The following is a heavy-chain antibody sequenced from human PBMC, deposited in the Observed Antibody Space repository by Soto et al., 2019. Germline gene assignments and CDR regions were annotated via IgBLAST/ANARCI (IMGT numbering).Heavy chain of an antibody. CDR1: GYTFTTYD. CDR3: ARDAPPEDY. V-gene: IGHV1-18*01. J-gene: IGHJ4*02. Sequence: QVQLVQSGAEVKKPGASVKVSCKASGYTFTTYDISWVRQAQGQGLGWMGWIRPSNGNTNYAQKLQGRVTMTTDTSTSTAYMELRSLRSDDTAVYYCARDAPPEDYWGQGTLVTVSS. CDR2: IRPSNGNT.